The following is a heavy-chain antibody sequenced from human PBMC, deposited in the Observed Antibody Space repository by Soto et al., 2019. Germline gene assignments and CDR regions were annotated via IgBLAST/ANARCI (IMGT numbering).Heavy chain of an antibody. D-gene: IGHD6-13*01. CDR1: CGSFSGHS. Sequence: PSQTLSLTCAVYCGSFSGHSWSWIRQPPGKGLEWIGYIYHSGSTYYNPSLKSRVTISVDRSKNQFSLKLSSVTAADTAVYYCARAGAAAGQYYFDYWGQGTLVTVSS. V-gene: IGHV4-30-2*01. CDR2: IYHSGST. CDR3: ARAGAAAGQYYFDY. J-gene: IGHJ4*02.